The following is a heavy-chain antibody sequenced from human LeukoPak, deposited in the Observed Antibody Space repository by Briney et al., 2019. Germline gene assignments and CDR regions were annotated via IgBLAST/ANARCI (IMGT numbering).Heavy chain of an antibody. V-gene: IGHV3-7*01. D-gene: IGHD4-23*01. CDR2: IKQDGSEK. CDR1: GFTFSSYA. CDR3: ARGLRWCDI. Sequence: PGGSLRLSCAASGFTFSSYAMHWVRQAPGKGLEWVANIKQDGSEKNYVDSVKGRFTISRDNAKNSLYLQMNSLRADEDTAVYYCARGLRWCDIWGQGTMVTVSS. J-gene: IGHJ3*02.